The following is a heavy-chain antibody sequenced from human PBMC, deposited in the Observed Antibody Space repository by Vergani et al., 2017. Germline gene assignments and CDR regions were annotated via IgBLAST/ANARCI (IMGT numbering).Heavy chain of an antibody. J-gene: IGHJ6*02. CDR2: VDPEDGET. CDR3: ATPQTVTTGGMEV. Sequence: EVQLVQSGAEVKKPGATMKISCKVSGYTFTDHYMHWVKQAPGKGLEWMGLVDPEDGETIYPEKFKGRVTIAADTSTDTAHVELSSLRSEDTAVYYCATPQTVTTGGMEVWGQGTTVIVS. CDR1: GYTFTDHY. D-gene: IGHD4-17*01. V-gene: IGHV1-69-2*01.